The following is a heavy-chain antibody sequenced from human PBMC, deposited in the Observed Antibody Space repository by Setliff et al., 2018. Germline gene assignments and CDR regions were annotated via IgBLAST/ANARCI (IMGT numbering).Heavy chain of an antibody. V-gene: IGHV4-38-2*02. Sequence: SETLSLTCTVSGYSISSGYIWGWIRQPPGKGLEWVGNIGHTGSINYNPSLKSRLTISRDTSKNQVSLKLNSVTATDTAIYYCLKGGWGATFHSWGQGTLVTVS. CDR1: GYSISSGYI. CDR2: IGHTGSI. CDR3: LKGGWGATFHS. J-gene: IGHJ5*01. D-gene: IGHD1-26*01.